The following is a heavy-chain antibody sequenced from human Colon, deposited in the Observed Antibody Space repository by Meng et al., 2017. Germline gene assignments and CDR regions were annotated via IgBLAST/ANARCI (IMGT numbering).Heavy chain of an antibody. V-gene: IGHV7-4-1*02. Sequence: HADLAQSASEVKNAEATCPVSCHAAVYTFTSHARNWARQPPGQGLEWMGWIITDTGVPTYDQAFTGRFVFSFDTSVSTTYLQISSLKAEDTAVYFCARWDGRDRNLDYWGQGTLVTVSS. J-gene: IGHJ4*02. CDR3: ARWDGRDRNLDY. CDR2: IITDTGVP. D-gene: IGHD1-26*01. CDR1: VYTFTSHA.